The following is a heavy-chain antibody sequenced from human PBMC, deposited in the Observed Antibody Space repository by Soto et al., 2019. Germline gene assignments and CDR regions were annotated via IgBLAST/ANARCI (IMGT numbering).Heavy chain of an antibody. V-gene: IGHV4-34*01. CDR2: INHSGST. Sequence: KTSETLSLTCAVYGGSFSCYYWSWIRQPPGKGLEWIGEINHSGSTNYNPSLKSRVTISVDTSKNQFSLKLSSVAAADTAVYYCARGLSIRGGYNPFDYWGPGTLVTVSS. J-gene: IGHJ4*02. CDR3: ARGLSIRGGYNPFDY. CDR1: GGSFSCYY. D-gene: IGHD5-12*01.